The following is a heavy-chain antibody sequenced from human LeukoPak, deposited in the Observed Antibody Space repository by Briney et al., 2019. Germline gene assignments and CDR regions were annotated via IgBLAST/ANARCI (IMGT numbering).Heavy chain of an antibody. V-gene: IGHV3-49*04. D-gene: IGHD2-15*01. CDR1: GFTLGDYA. CDR3: TRSGSGGSCFSCWFDP. Sequence: GGSLRLSCTASGFTLGDYAMTWVRQAPGKGLEGVGFIRRKAYGVTTEYAASVQGRFTISRDDSKRIPYLQITSLKTEDTAVYYCTRSGSGGSCFSCWFDPWGQGTLVTVSP. CDR2: IRRKAYGVTT. J-gene: IGHJ5*02.